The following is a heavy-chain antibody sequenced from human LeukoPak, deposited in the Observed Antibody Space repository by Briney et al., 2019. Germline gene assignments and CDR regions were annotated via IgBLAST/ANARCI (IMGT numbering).Heavy chain of an antibody. Sequence: PSDTLSLTCAGYGGSFSGYYWSWLRQPPGKGLEGIGEINHSGSTNYNPSLKGRVTISVDTSKNQFSLKLSSVTAADTAVYYCARGRSGSGGFDYWGQGTLVTVSS. CDR3: ARGRSGSGGFDY. CDR1: GGSFSGYY. D-gene: IGHD1-26*01. CDR2: INHSGST. V-gene: IGHV4-34*01. J-gene: IGHJ4*02.